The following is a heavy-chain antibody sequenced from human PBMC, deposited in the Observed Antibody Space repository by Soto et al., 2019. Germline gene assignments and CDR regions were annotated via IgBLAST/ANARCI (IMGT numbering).Heavy chain of an antibody. J-gene: IGHJ5*02. CDR3: AKEGTTSPYNWLDP. D-gene: IGHD2-2*01. V-gene: IGHV3-23*01. CDR2: LSDGGGST. CDR1: GVMFINHS. Sequence: AVTMILSCPSSGVMFINHSRTGVREAAGKGLEGVAGLSDGGGSTFYADAVKGRFTISRDNAKNTLYLQMSSLRAEDTAVYYCAKEGTTSPYNWLDPWGQGTLVSVS.